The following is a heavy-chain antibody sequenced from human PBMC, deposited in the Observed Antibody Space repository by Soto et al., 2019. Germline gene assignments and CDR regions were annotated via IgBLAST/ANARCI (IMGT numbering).Heavy chain of an antibody. CDR3: AKPRIVGASSDFDY. V-gene: IGHV3-23*01. D-gene: IGHD1-26*01. CDR1: GFTFSSYA. Sequence: EVHLLESGGGLVQPGGSLRLSCAASGFTFSSYAMSWVRQAPGKGLEWVSGISGSGGSTDYADSVKGRFTISRDNSKNTLYLQMNSLRADDTAVYYCAKPRIVGASSDFDYWGQGTLVTVSS. J-gene: IGHJ4*02. CDR2: ISGSGGST.